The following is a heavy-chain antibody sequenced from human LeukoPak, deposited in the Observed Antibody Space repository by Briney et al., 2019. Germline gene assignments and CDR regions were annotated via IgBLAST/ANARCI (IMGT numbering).Heavy chain of an antibody. CDR3: AFTTGNYYPDY. CDR1: GGSFSGYY. D-gene: IGHD1-7*01. J-gene: IGHJ4*02. Sequence: SETLSLTCAVYGGSFSGYYWSWIRQSPGKGLEWIGEINHSGSINYNPSLKSRVTVSVDSSRNQFSLKLSSVTAADTAMYYCAFTTGNYYPDYWGQGTLVTVSS. V-gene: IGHV4-34*01. CDR2: INHSGSI.